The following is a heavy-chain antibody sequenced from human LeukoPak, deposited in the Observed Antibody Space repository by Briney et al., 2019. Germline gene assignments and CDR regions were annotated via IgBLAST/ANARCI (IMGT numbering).Heavy chain of an antibody. CDR2: ISYDGSNK. V-gene: IGHV3-30*18. J-gene: IGHJ4*02. Sequence: PGGSLRLSCAASGFTFSSYGMHWVRQAPGKGLGWVAVISYDGSNKYYADSVKGRFTISRDNSKNTLYLQMNSLRAEDTAVYYCAKDFIVGATLNYFDYWGQGTLVTVSS. D-gene: IGHD1-26*01. CDR3: AKDFIVGATLNYFDY. CDR1: GFTFSSYG.